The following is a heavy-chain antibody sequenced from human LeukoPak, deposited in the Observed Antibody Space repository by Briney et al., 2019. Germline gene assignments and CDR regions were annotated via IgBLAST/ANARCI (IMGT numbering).Heavy chain of an antibody. CDR2: IYTSGST. CDR3: ARDSGTTGEVKFDP. V-gene: IGHV4-4*07. CDR1: GGSISSYY. D-gene: IGHD3-10*01. J-gene: IGHJ5*02. Sequence: SETLSLTCTVSGGSISSYYWSWIRQPPGKGLEWIGGIYTSGSTDYNPSLKSRVTMSVDTSKNQFSLKLSSVTAADTAVYYCARDSGTTGEVKFDPWGQGTLVTVSS.